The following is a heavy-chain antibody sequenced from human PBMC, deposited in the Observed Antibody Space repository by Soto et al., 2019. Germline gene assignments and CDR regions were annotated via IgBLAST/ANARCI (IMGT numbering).Heavy chain of an antibody. CDR1: GFTYSRSA. V-gene: IGHV3-23*01. CDR2: ISGSGGTP. D-gene: IGHD6-13*01. J-gene: IGHJ4*02. Sequence: GGSLRLSCAAAGFTYSRSAMSWGRQAPGRGLEWFSTISGSGGTPYYADSVKGRFTISRDNSKNTLYLVLNSLRAEDTAVYYCAMGLAAAGPLDYWGQGTLVTVSS. CDR3: AMGLAAAGPLDY.